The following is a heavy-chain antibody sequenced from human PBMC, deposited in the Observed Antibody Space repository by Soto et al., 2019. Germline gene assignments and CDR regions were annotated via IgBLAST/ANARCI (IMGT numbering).Heavy chain of an antibody. CDR3: ARDKITGLFDY. D-gene: IGHD2-8*02. V-gene: IGHV4-34*01. CDR2: INHSGST. J-gene: IGHJ4*02. Sequence: QVQLQQWGAGLLKPSETLSLTCADYGGSFSGYYWTWIRQPPGTGLEWSGEINHSGSTNYNPSLKSRVTISVDTSKNQCSLKLTSVTAADAAVYYCARDKITGLFDYWGQGTLVTVSS. CDR1: GGSFSGYY.